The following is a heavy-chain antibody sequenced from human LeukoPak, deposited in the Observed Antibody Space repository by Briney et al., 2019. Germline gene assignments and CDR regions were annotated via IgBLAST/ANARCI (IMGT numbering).Heavy chain of an antibody. CDR2: INPTTGDT. V-gene: IGHV1-46*01. CDR3: ARYGFSTVWQGGWHAFDI. D-gene: IGHD6-13*01. Sequence: ASVKASCKASGYTFTGYYMHWVRQAPGQGLEWMGIINPTTGDTTYAQKFQGRLTMPRDMSTSTVYMELSSLTSEDTAVFYCARYGFSTVWQGGWHAFDIWGQGTVVTVSS. CDR1: GYTFTGYY. J-gene: IGHJ3*02.